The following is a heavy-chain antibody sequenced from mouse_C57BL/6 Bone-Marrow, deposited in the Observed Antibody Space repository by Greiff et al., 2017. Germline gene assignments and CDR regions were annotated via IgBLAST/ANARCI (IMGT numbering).Heavy chain of an antibody. Sequence: QVQLQQSGAELVRPGTSVKVSCKASGYAFTNYLIEWVKQRPGQGLEWIGVINPGSGGTNYNEKFKGKATLTADKSSSTAYMQLSSLTSEDSAVYFCARSKNGDSWFAYWGQGTLSLSLQ. D-gene: IGHD4-1*01. CDR1: GYAFTNYL. V-gene: IGHV1-54*01. CDR2: INPGSGGT. J-gene: IGHJ3*01. CDR3: ARSKNGDSWFAY.